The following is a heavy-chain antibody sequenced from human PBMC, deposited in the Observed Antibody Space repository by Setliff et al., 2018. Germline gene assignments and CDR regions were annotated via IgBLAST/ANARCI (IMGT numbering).Heavy chain of an antibody. D-gene: IGHD2-15*01. CDR1: GGPISSSNYY. Sequence: SETLSLTCTVSGGPISSSNYYWGWIRQPPGKGLEWIGSINYSGTPYYNASVESRVTISIDTSRNQFSLELRSVTVADTATYYCVRPGGTTVVARHFDYWGSGILVTVSS. CDR2: INYSGTP. CDR3: VRPGGTTVVARHFDY. J-gene: IGHJ4*01. V-gene: IGHV4-39*01.